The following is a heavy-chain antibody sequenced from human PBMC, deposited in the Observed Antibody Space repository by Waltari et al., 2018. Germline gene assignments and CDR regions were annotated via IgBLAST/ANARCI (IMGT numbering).Heavy chain of an antibody. Sequence: ESQLVESGGGLVQPGGSLRLSCAASGVTFSTYWMHWVRPGPGKGLGGGWRSETEGGKITYADVVSGRFTIARDNVKKTLYLQMNSLGVEDTAVEYCATHRPGGYGMDVWGQGTTVTVSS. J-gene: IGHJ6*02. CDR2: SETEGGKI. D-gene: IGHD2-15*01. CDR1: GVTFSTYW. V-gene: IGHV3-74*03. CDR3: ATHRPGGYGMDV.